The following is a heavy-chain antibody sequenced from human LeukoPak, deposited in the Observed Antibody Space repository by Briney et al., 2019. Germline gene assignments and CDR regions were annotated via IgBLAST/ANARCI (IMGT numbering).Heavy chain of an antibody. CDR2: ISGDSSTI. CDR3: ARDLHSGAYTFDY. D-gene: IGHD1-26*01. J-gene: IGHJ4*02. Sequence: PGGSLRLSCAASGFAFSSFSMNWVRQAPGKGLEWVSYISGDSSTIYYADSVKGRFTISRDSAKNPLYLQMSSLRDEDTAVYYCARDLHSGAYTFDYWGQGTLVTVSS. V-gene: IGHV3-48*02. CDR1: GFAFSSFS.